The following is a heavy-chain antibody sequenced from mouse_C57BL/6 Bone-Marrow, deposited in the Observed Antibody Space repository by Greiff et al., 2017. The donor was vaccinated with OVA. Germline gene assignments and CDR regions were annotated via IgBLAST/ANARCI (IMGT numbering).Heavy chain of an antibody. CDR1: GFTFNTYA. Sequence: EVQVVESGGGLVQPKGSLKLSCAASGFTFNTYAMHWVRQAPGKGLEWVARIRSKSSNYATYYADSVKDRFTISRDDSQSMLYLQMNNLKTEDTAMYYCVRDGYGSSWYAMDYWGQGTSVTVSS. CDR3: VRDGYGSSWYAMDY. CDR2: IRSKSSNYAT. J-gene: IGHJ4*01. D-gene: IGHD1-1*01. V-gene: IGHV10-3*01.